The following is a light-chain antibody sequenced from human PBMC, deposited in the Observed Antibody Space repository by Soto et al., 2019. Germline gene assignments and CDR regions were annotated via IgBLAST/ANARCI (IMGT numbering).Light chain of an antibody. CDR1: QLISSW. J-gene: IGKJ4*01. CDR3: QQASSFPLT. CDR2: AAS. V-gene: IGKV1-12*01. Sequence: IQITQSPSSVSASVGDTVTITCRASQLISSWLAWYQQKPGKAPKLLIYAASNLQSGVQSRFSGSESGTDFTLTISSLQPEDFATYFCQQASSFPLTFGGGTKVEI.